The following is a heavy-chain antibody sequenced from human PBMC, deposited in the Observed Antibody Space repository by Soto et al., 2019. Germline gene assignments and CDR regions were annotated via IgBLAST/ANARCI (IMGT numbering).Heavy chain of an antibody. D-gene: IGHD6-13*01. CDR1: GGTFSSYA. CDR2: IIPIFGTA. Sequence: QVQLVQSGAEVKKPGSSVKVSCKASGGTFSSYAISWVRQAPGQGLEWMGGIIPIFGTANYAQKFQGRVTITADESTSTAYMELSSLRSADTAVYYCARDPSSSSWSDYYYYGMDVWGQGTTVTVSS. CDR3: ARDPSSSSWSDYYYYGMDV. V-gene: IGHV1-69*01. J-gene: IGHJ6*02.